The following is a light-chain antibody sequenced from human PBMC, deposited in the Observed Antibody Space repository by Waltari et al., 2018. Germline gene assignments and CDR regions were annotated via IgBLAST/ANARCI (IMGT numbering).Light chain of an antibody. CDR1: QSVSSN. V-gene: IGKV3-15*01. CDR3: QQYNRWPPIT. J-gene: IGKJ5*01. Sequence: EIVMTQPPATLSVSPGETATFSCRASQSVSSNVAWYQKKPGQAPRLLIYDASTRATSIPAKFRGSGSGTEFTLTISSLQSEDFAVYYCQQYNRWPPITFGHGTRLEIK. CDR2: DAS.